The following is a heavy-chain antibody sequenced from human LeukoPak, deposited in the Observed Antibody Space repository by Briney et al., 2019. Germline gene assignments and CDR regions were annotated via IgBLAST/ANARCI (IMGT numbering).Heavy chain of an antibody. J-gene: IGHJ2*01. CDR2: IDTSGNT. V-gene: IGHV4-4*07. CDR3: ARVSSSWYQDWYFDL. Sequence: SETLSLTCTVSGGSISSYYWSWIRQPAGKGLEWIGRIDTSGNTNYKPSLKSRVTMSVDTSKYQFSLKLSSVTAADTAVYYCARVSSSWYQDWYFDLWGRGTLVTVSS. D-gene: IGHD6-13*01. CDR1: GGSISSYY.